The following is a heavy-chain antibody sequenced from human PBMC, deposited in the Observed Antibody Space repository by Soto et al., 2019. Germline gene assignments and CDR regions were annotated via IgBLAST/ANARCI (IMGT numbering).Heavy chain of an antibody. CDR2: ISTNGGST. V-gene: IGHV3-64D*06. J-gene: IGHJ4*02. Sequence: GGSLRLSCSASGFTFSSYAMHWVRQAPGKGLEYVSSISTNGGSTHYADSVKGRFTISRDNSKNTQYLQMSSLRADDTAVYYCVKGEYYYDSSGYYPFDYCGQGT. D-gene: IGHD3-22*01. CDR1: GFTFSSYA. CDR3: VKGEYYYDSSGYYPFDY.